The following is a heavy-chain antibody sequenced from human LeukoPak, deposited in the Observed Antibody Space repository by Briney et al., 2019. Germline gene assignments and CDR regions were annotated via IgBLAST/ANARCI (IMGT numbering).Heavy chain of an antibody. Sequence: PSETLSLTCTVSGGSISSYYWSWIRQPPGKGLEWLGYIYYSGSTNYNPSLKSRVTISVDTSKNQFSLKLSSVTAADTAVYYCARRLASGGYSYGHWYFDLWGRGTLVTVSS. CDR1: GGSISSYY. D-gene: IGHD5-18*01. V-gene: IGHV4-59*08. CDR2: IYYSGST. CDR3: ARRLASGGYSYGHWYFDL. J-gene: IGHJ2*01.